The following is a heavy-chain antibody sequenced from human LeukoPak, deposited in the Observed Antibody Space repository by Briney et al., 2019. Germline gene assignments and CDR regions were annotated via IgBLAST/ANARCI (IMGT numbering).Heavy chain of an antibody. CDR1: GVSMNYYF. CDR2: IHSSGTT. CDR3: ARNRYYYGSGNYGVPNWFDP. V-gene: IGHV4-4*07. Sequence: SETLSLTCTVSGVSMNYYFWNWIRQPAGEGLQWIGRIHSSGTTNYNPSLKSRVTISVDTSKNQFSLKLNSVTAADTAVYYCARNRYYYGSGNYGVPNWFDPWGQGTLVTVSS. D-gene: IGHD3-10*01. J-gene: IGHJ5*02.